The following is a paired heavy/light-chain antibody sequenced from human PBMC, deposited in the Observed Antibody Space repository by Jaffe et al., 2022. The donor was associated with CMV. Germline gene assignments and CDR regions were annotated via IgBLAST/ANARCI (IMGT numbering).Heavy chain of an antibody. Sequence: EVQLVESGGGLVQPGGSLRLSCVGSGFIFNNYWMSWVRQTPGKGLEWVANIKQDGSEIYYVDSVKGRFTISRDNGKKSLYLQMNSLRAEDTAVYYCARFDKTGDGYNGPAGRWFHPWGQGTLVTVSS. V-gene: IGHV3-7*03. CDR1: GFIFNNYW. CDR3: ARFDKTGDGYNGPAGRWFHP. D-gene: IGHD5-12*01. J-gene: IGHJ5*02. CDR2: IKQDGSEI.
Light chain of an antibody. J-gene: IGKJ2*01. CDR1: QSLSSW. CDR2: KTT. CDR3: QQSNRPYT. V-gene: IGKV1-5*03. Sequence: DIQMTQSPSTLSASIGDRVTITCRASQSLSSWLAWYQQKPGKAPKLLIYKTTILDSGVPSRFSGSGSGTEFTLTISSLQPDDFATYYCQQSNRPYTFGQGTKLEIK.